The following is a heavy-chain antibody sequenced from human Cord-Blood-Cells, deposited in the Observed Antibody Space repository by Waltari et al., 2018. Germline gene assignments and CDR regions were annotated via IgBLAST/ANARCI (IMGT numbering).Heavy chain of an antibody. J-gene: IGHJ1*01. CDR2: IKHIGSI. Sequence: QVQLQQWGAGLLKPSETLSLTCAVYGGSFSGYSWSWIRQPPGKGLGWIGEIKHIGSINSDPSIESRVNISVDTSKNQFCLKLSSVTAVDTAGYYCARGYIAAAGKGYFQHWGQGTLVTVSS. D-gene: IGHD6-13*01. CDR1: GGSFSGYS. CDR3: ARGYIAAAGKGYFQH. V-gene: IGHV4-34*01.